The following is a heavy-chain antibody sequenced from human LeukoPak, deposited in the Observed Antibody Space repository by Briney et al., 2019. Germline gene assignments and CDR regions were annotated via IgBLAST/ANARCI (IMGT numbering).Heavy chain of an antibody. CDR3: AKMGPWFPDVGYYFDY. V-gene: IGHV4-4*07. J-gene: IGHJ4*02. Sequence: SETLSLTCTVSGGSISSYYWSWIRQPAGKGLEWIGRIYTSGSTNYNPSLKSRVTMSVDTSKNQFSLKLSSVTAADTAVYYCAKMGPWFPDVGYYFDYWGQGTLVTVSS. D-gene: IGHD3-10*01. CDR2: IYTSGST. CDR1: GGSISSYY.